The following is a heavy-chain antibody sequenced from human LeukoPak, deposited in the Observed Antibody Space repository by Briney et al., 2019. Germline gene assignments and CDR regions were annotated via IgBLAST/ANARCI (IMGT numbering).Heavy chain of an antibody. J-gene: IGHJ4*02. V-gene: IGHV3-23*01. Sequence: GGSLRLSCAASGFTFSSYAMNWVRQAPGKGLDWVSAIGGSSGFTFYADSVKGRFTISRDNSKNTLYLQMNSLRAEDTAVYYCAKDPYRASSGLVDYWGQGNLVTVSA. D-gene: IGHD5-12*01. CDR3: AKDPYRASSGLVDY. CDR1: GFTFSSYA. CDR2: IGGSSGFT.